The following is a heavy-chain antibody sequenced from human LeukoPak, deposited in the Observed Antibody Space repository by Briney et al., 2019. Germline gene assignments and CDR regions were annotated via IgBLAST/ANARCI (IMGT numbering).Heavy chain of an antibody. Sequence: SETLSLTCTVSGGSVSSGSYYWSWIRQPPGTGLEWIGYIYYSGSTNYNPSLKSRVTISVDTSKNQFSLKLSSVTAADTAVYYCARTIAVAGRGSDYWGQGTLVTVSS. D-gene: IGHD6-19*01. CDR3: ARTIAVAGRGSDY. V-gene: IGHV4-61*01. J-gene: IGHJ4*02. CDR2: IYYSGST. CDR1: GGSVSSGSYY.